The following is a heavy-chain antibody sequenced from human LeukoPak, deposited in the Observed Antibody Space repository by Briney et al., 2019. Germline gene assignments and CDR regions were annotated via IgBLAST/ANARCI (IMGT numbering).Heavy chain of an antibody. CDR1: GDTFTGYY. J-gene: IGHJ4*02. CDR3: ARVGDIYGDFWSGYNPYYFDY. Sequence: ASVKVSCKASGDTFTGYYMHWVRQAPGQGLEWMGRINPNSGGTNYAQKFQGRVTMTRDTSISTAYMELSRLRSDDTAVYYCARVGDIYGDFWSGYNPYYFDYWGQGTLVTVSS. V-gene: IGHV1-2*06. D-gene: IGHD3-3*01. CDR2: INPNSGGT.